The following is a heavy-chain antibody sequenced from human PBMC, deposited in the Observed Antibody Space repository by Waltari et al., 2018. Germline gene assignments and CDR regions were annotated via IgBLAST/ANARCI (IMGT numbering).Heavy chain of an antibody. J-gene: IGHJ4*02. CDR1: GFRFSTDV. CDR2: ISDAGGII. Sequence: EVQLLESGGGLVQPGGSLRLSCAASGFRFSTDVMNWVRQAPGKGLEWVSSISDAGGIINYADSVKGRFTISRDNSKNTLYLQMNSLRADDTAVYYCARGSGVDSWGQGTLVTISS. D-gene: IGHD7-27*01. V-gene: IGHV3-23*01. CDR3: ARGSGVDS.